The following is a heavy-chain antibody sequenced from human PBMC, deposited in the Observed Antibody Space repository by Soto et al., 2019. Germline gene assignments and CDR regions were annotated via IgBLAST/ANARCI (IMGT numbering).Heavy chain of an antibody. V-gene: IGHV3-30-3*01. Sequence: GGSLRLSCAASGFTFSSYAMHWVRQAPGKGLEWVAVISYDGSNKYYADSVKGRFTISRDNSKNTLYLQMNSLRAEDTAVYYCARDPGYSSSWYDDDAFDIWGQGTMVTVSS. CDR2: ISYDGSNK. D-gene: IGHD6-13*01. CDR1: GFTFSSYA. J-gene: IGHJ3*02. CDR3: ARDPGYSSSWYDDDAFDI.